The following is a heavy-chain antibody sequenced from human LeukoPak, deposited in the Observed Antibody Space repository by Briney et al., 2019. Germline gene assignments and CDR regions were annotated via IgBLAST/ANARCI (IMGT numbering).Heavy chain of an antibody. CDR2: ISSNGGST. Sequence: PGGSLRLSCPASGFTFSSYAMHWVRQAPGKGLEYVSAISSNGGSTYYANSVKGRFTTSRDNSKNTLYLQMNSLRAEDTAVYYCARWSYDYWGQGTLVTVSS. J-gene: IGHJ4*02. V-gene: IGHV3-64*01. CDR1: GFTFSSYA. CDR3: ARWSYDY.